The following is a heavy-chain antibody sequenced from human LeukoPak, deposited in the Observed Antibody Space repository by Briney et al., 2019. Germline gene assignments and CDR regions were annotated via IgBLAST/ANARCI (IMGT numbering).Heavy chain of an antibody. V-gene: IGHV1-46*01. D-gene: IGHD3-22*01. Sequence: ASVKVSCKASVYTFTSYYMYWVRQAPGQGLEWMGIINPSGGSTSYAQKFQGRDTMTRDMSTSTVYMELSSLRSEDTAVYHCARVPYYYDSSGYPYFDYWGQGTLVTVSS. CDR2: INPSGGST. CDR3: ARVPYYYDSSGYPYFDY. CDR1: VYTFTSYY. J-gene: IGHJ4*02.